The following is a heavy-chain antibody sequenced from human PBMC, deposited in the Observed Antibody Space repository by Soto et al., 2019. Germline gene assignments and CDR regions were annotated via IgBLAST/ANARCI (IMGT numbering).Heavy chain of an antibody. D-gene: IGHD5-18*01. CDR2: ISSSSSTI. Sequence: GGSLRLSCAASGFTCSSYSMNWVRQAPGKGLEWVSYISSSSSTIYYADSVKGRFTISRDNAKNSLYLQMNSLRDEDTAVYYCARGEDTAMVVGNGHYYYYGMDVWGQGTTVTVSS. J-gene: IGHJ6*02. CDR1: GFTCSSYS. V-gene: IGHV3-48*02. CDR3: ARGEDTAMVVGNGHYYYYGMDV.